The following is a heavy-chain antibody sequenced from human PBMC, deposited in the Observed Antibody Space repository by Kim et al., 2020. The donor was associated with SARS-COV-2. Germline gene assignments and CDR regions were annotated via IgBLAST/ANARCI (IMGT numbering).Heavy chain of an antibody. V-gene: IGHV3-23*01. D-gene: IGHD4-4*01. CDR3: AKVTTKTAPFYDS. J-gene: IGHJ4*02. Sequence: YAVSVQGRFTISRENYRNALNLEMNSLRAEDTALYYCAKVTTKTAPFYDSWGQGTLVTVSS.